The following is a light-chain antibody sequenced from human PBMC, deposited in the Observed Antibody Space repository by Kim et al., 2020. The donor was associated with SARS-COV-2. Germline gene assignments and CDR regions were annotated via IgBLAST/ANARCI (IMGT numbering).Light chain of an antibody. Sequence: DIQMTQSPSSLAASVGDRVTITCRASQSINSFLNWYQQRPGKAPQLLIYAAVTLQIGVPSRFSGSGSGTDFTLTITSLRPEDFATGFYQQSHTAPLLTFGGGTKVDIK. CDR2: AAV. CDR1: QSINSF. J-gene: IGKJ4*02. V-gene: IGKV1-39*01. CDR3: QQSHTAPLLT.